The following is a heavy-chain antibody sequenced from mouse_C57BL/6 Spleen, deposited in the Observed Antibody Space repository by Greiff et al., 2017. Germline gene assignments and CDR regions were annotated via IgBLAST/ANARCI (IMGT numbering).Heavy chain of an antibody. D-gene: IGHD1-1*01. CDR2: ISSGGSYT. CDR1: GFTFSSYG. CDR3: ATHPQYYGSSSLDV. Sequence: EVMLVESGGDLVKPGGSLKLSCAASGFTFSSYGMSWVRQTPDKRLEWVATISSGGSYTYYPDSVKGRFTISRDNAKNPLYLQMSSLKSEDTAMYYCATHPQYYGSSSLDVWGTGTTVTVSS. V-gene: IGHV5-6*01. J-gene: IGHJ1*03.